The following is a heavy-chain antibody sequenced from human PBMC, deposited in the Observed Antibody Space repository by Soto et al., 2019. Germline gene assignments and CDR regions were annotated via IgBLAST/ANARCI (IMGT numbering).Heavy chain of an antibody. V-gene: IGHV3-23*01. Sequence: PGGSLRLSCAASGFTFSSYAMNGVRQAPGKGLEWVSTISASGGSTYYADSVKGRFTISRETSKNTLYLQMNSLRAEDTAVYYCAKAPVDFYYYGMDVWGQGTTVTVSS. CDR1: GFTFSSYA. CDR2: ISASGGST. CDR3: AKAPVDFYYYGMDV. J-gene: IGHJ6*02. D-gene: IGHD5-12*01.